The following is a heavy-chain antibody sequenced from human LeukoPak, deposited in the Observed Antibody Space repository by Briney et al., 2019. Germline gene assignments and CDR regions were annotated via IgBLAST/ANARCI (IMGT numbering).Heavy chain of an antibody. CDR2: ISWNSGTI. CDR1: GFTFDDYA. V-gene: IGHV3-9*01. D-gene: IGHD3-10*02. J-gene: IGHJ6*02. Sequence: PGGSLRLSCAASGFTFDDYAMHWVRQAPGKGLEWVSGISWNSGTIGYADSVKGRFTISRDNAKNSLYLQMNSLRAEDTAVYYCARCSGYGMDVWGQGTTVTVSS. CDR3: ARCSGYGMDV.